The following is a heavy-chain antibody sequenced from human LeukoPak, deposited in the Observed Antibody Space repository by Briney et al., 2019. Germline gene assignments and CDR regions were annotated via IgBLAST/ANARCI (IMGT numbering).Heavy chain of an antibody. V-gene: IGHV4-59*01. CDR1: GGSISSYY. CDR2: IYYSGST. CDR3: ARTTTVRGTYYVDV. Sequence: SEPLSLTCTVSGGSISSYYWSWIRQPPGKGLEWIGYIYYSGSTNYNPSLKSRVTISVDTSKNRFSLKLRSVTAADTAVYYCARTTTVRGTYYVDVWGKGTTVTVSS. J-gene: IGHJ6*03. D-gene: IGHD3-10*01.